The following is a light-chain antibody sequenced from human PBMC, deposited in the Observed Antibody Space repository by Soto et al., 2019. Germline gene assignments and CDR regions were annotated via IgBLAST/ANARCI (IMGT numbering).Light chain of an antibody. J-gene: IGKJ4*01. CDR3: QHYDNLPPT. CDR2: DAS. V-gene: IGKV1-33*01. CDR1: QNIRNW. Sequence: DIQMTQSPSTLSASVGDSVTITCRASQNIRNWLAWYQQKPGTAPKLLIYDASTLETGVPSRFSGRGSGTDFTFTISSLQPEDVATYYCQHYDNLPPTFGGGTKVDIK.